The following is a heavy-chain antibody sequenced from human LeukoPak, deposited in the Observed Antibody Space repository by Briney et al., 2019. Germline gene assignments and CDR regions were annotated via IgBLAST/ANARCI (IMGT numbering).Heavy chain of an antibody. CDR3: TRESGTYHGNDY. J-gene: IGHJ4*02. CDR2: IIPIFGTA. V-gene: IGHV1-69*01. Sequence: ASVKVSCKASGGTFSSYAISWVRQAPGQGLEWMGGIIPIFGTANYAQKFQGRVTITADESTSTAYMELSSLRSDDTAVYYCTRESGTYHGNDYWGQGTLVTVSS. D-gene: IGHD1-26*01. CDR1: GGTFSSYA.